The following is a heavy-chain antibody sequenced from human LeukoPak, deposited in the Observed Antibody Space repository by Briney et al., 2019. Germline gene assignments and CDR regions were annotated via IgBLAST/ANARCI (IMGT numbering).Heavy chain of an antibody. CDR1: GYTFTDYF. V-gene: IGHV1-2*02. CDR3: ARDDGSSSLNAFDI. Sequence: ASVKVSCKASGYTFTDYFMHWVRQAPGQGLEWMGLINPNSGGTKYAQKIQGRVTMTRDTSISTASMELSRLTSDDTAAYYCARDDGSSSLNAFDIWGQGTLVTVSS. CDR2: INPNSGGT. J-gene: IGHJ3*02. D-gene: IGHD6-6*01.